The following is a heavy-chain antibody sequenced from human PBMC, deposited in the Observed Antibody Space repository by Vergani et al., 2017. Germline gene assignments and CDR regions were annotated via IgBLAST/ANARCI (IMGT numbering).Heavy chain of an antibody. Sequence: QVQLVQSGAEVKKPGASVKVSCKASGYTFTSYAMHWVRQAPGQRLEWMGWINAGNGNTKYSQKFQGRVTITRDTSASTAYMELSSLRSEDTAVYYCARGALVDSSGYYSGSFDYWGQGTLVTVSS. J-gene: IGHJ4*02. CDR1: GYTFTSYA. CDR3: ARGALVDSSGYYSGSFDY. D-gene: IGHD3-22*01. V-gene: IGHV1-3*01. CDR2: INAGNGNT.